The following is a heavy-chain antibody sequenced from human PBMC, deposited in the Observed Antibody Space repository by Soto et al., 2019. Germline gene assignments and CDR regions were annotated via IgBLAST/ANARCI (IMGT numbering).Heavy chain of an antibody. Sequence: QAQVVQSGAEVRKPGSSVKLSCKASEGTFNSYAIAWVRHAPGQGLEWMGGIIPYYNTLNYAQKFHDRLIITADDSTNTVYMELSSRRSDDTAVYFCASGASRWCPYLFDSWAQGTRVTVSS. J-gene: IGHJ4*02. CDR2: IIPYYNTL. D-gene: IGHD6-13*01. V-gene: IGHV1-69*01. CDR3: ASGASRWCPYLFDS. CDR1: EGTFNSYA.